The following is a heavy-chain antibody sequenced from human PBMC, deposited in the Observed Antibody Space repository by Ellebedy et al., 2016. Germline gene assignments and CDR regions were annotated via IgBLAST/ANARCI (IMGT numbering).Heavy chain of an antibody. CDR1: GFTLSDYY. CDR3: ARSVGMFY. Sequence: GGSLRLSXAASGFTLSDYYMSWVRQAPGKGLEWISYINSGGDTIYYADSVKGRFTISRDNAKNSLYLQMDSLRADDTAVYYCARSVGMFYWGQGALVTVSS. J-gene: IGHJ4*02. CDR2: INSGGDTI. V-gene: IGHV3-11*01. D-gene: IGHD7-27*01.